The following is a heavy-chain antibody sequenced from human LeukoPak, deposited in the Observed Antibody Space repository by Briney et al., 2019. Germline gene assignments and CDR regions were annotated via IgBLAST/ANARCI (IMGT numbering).Heavy chain of an antibody. V-gene: IGHV5-51*01. Sequence: GESLKISCKGSGYSLTTYWIGWVRQMPGKGLEWMGIIYPGDSDTRYSPSFQGQVTISADKSINTAYLQWSSLKASDTAIYYCARLGGIGDPIRGDAFDIWGQGTMVTVSS. CDR1: GYSLTTYW. D-gene: IGHD3-16*01. CDR2: IYPGDSDT. CDR3: ARLGGIGDPIRGDAFDI. J-gene: IGHJ3*02.